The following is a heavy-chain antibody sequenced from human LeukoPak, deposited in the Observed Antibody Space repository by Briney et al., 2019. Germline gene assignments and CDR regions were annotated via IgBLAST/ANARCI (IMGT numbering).Heavy chain of an antibody. J-gene: IGHJ4*02. D-gene: IGHD3-22*01. V-gene: IGHV4-39*07. CDR1: GGSISSSSYY. Sequence: SETLSLTCTVSGGSISSSSYYWGWIRRPPGKGLEWIGSIYYSGSTYYNPSLKSRVTISVDTSKNQFSLKLSSVTAADTAVYYCAREYYYDSSGYNLRYFDYWGQGTLVTVSS. CDR2: IYYSGST. CDR3: AREYYYDSSGYNLRYFDY.